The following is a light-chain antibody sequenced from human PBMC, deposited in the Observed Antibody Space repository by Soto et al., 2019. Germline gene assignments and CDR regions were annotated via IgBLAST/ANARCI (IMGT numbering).Light chain of an antibody. V-gene: IGKV1-17*01. CDR1: QGIRND. CDR2: GAS. CDR3: QQYYSFPLT. J-gene: IGKJ4*01. Sequence: DIQMTQSPSSLSASVGDRVTITCRASQGIRNDLGWYQQKPGKAPKLLIYGASSLQSGVPSRFSGSGSGTDFTLTISCLQSEDFATYYCQQYYSFPLTFGGGTKVDIK.